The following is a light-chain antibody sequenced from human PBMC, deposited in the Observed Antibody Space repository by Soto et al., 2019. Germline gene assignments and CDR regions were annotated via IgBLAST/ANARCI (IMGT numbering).Light chain of an antibody. Sequence: IQLTQAPSSLSASVGDRVTITCRASQGIRNYLAWYQQKPGKAPNLLIYLASTLQGGVPSRFSGSGSGTDFSLTISSLQTEDVATYYCQYLNSFPLTFGGGTKVELK. CDR2: LAS. CDR1: QGIRNY. CDR3: QYLNSFPLT. V-gene: IGKV1-9*01. J-gene: IGKJ4*01.